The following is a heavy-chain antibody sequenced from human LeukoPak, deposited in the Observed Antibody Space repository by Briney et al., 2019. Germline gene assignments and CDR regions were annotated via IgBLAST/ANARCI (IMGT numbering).Heavy chain of an antibody. D-gene: IGHD3-10*01. CDR1: GGSLSSYY. V-gene: IGHV4-59*01. CDR2: IYYSGST. CDR3: AKGGPRNYYGSGSYVY. J-gene: IGHJ4*02. Sequence: SETLSLTCTVTGGSLSSYYWSWIRQPPGKGLEWIGYIYYSGSTNYNPSLKSRVTISVDTSKNQFSLKLSSVTAADTAVYYCAKGGPRNYYGSGSYVYWGQGTLVTVSS.